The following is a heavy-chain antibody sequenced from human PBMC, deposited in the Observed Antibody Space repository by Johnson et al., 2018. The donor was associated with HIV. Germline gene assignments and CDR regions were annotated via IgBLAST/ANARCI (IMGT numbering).Heavy chain of an antibody. CDR1: GFTFSSYA. D-gene: IGHD6-19*01. J-gene: IGHJ3*02. CDR2: ISYDGSNK. Sequence: LVESGGGVVQPGRSLRLSCAASGFTFSSYAMHWVRQAPGKGLEWVAVISYDGSNKYYADSVKGRFTISRDNSKNTLYLQMNSLRAEDTAVYYCARGGVAVAGTNAFDIWGQGTMVTVSS. CDR3: ARGGVAVAGTNAFDI. V-gene: IGHV3-30*04.